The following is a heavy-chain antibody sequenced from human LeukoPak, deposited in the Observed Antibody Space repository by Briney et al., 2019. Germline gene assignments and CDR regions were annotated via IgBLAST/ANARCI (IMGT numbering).Heavy chain of an antibody. CDR1: GFTFDDYA. CDR3: AKGYCISTSCPMDV. CDR2: ISWNSGRI. J-gene: IGHJ6*03. V-gene: IGHV3-9*01. D-gene: IGHD2-2*01. Sequence: PGRSLRLSCAASGFTFDDYAMHWVRQAPGKGLEWGSGISWNSGRIDYAGSVKGRFTISRDNAKNSLYLQMNSLRAVDTALYYCAKGYCISTSCPMDVWGKGTTVIISS.